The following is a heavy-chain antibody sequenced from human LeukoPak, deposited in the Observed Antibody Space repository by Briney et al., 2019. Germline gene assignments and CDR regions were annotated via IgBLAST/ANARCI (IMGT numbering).Heavy chain of an antibody. D-gene: IGHD5-24*01. Sequence: GGSLRLSCTVSGFTVSSNSMSWVRQAPGKGLEWVSFIYSDNTHYSDSVKGRFTISRDNSKNTLYLQMNSLRSEDTAVYYCARGEMATIIPDYWGQGTLVTVSS. V-gene: IGHV3-53*05. CDR1: GFTVSSNS. CDR3: ARGEMATIIPDY. CDR2: IYSDNT. J-gene: IGHJ4*02.